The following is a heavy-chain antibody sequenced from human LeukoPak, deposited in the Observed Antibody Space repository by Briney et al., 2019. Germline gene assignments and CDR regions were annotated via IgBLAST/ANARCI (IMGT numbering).Heavy chain of an antibody. CDR1: GYTFTDYY. CDR3: AIFLTGYADAFDI. Sequence: GATVKISCKASGYTFTDYYMHWVQQAPGKGLEWMGRVDPEDGETIYAEKFQGRVTITADTSTDTAYMELSSLRSEDTAVYYCAIFLTGYADAFDIWGQGTMVTVSS. CDR2: VDPEDGET. V-gene: IGHV1-69-2*01. J-gene: IGHJ3*02. D-gene: IGHD3-9*01.